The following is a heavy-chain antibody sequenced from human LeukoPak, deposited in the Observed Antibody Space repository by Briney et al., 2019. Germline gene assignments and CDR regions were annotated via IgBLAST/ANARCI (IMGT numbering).Heavy chain of an antibody. CDR3: ARRRDLYSGSYYPFDY. V-gene: IGHV5-51*01. J-gene: IGHJ4*02. CDR2: IYPGDADA. D-gene: IGHD1-26*01. CDR1: GYSFTSYW. Sequence: GEPLKISCQGSGYSFTSYWIGWVRQMPGKGLKWMGIIYPGDADARYSPSFPGQVTISADKSTSTAYLQWSRLKASDTAMYYCARRRDLYSGSYYPFDYWGQGTLVTVSS.